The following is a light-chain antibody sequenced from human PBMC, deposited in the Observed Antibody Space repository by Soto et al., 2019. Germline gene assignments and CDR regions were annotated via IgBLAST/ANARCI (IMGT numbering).Light chain of an antibody. CDR3: MQGTHWPPT. CDR2: RVS. Sequence: DVVMTQSPLSLPVTLGQPASISCRSSQSLRYRDGNAYLTWFHQRPGQSPRRLIYRVSNRDSGVPYRFSGMGSGTDFTRQISSVEAEDVGLYYCMQGTHWPPTFGRGTKVEIK. CDR1: QSLRYRDGNAY. J-gene: IGKJ1*01. V-gene: IGKV2-30*01.